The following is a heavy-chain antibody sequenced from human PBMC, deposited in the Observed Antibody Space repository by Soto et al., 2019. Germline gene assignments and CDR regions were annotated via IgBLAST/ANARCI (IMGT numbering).Heavy chain of an antibody. CDR2: ISSSSSYI. CDR1: GFTFSSYS. CDR3: ARVGDYGSGSYYNLPYYYGMDV. J-gene: IGHJ6*02. D-gene: IGHD3-10*01. V-gene: IGHV3-21*01. Sequence: GGSLRLSCAASGFTFSSYSMNWVRQAPGKGLEWVSSISSSSSYIYYADSVKGRFTISRDNAKNSLYLQMNSLRAEDTAVYYCARVGDYGSGSYYNLPYYYGMDVWGQGTTVTVSS.